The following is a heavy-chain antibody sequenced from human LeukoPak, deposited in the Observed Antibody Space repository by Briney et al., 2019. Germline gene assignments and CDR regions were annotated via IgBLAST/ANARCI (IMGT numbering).Heavy chain of an antibody. J-gene: IGHJ4*02. D-gene: IGHD5/OR15-5a*01. Sequence: QPGGSLRLSCSASGFTFSSYAMHWVRQAPGKGLEWVSVIYSGGSTYCADSVKGRFTISRHNSKNTLYLQMNSLRAEDTAVYYCARSLGSVDYWGQGTLVTVSS. CDR1: GFTFSSYA. CDR2: IYSGGST. CDR3: ARSLGSVDY. V-gene: IGHV3-53*04.